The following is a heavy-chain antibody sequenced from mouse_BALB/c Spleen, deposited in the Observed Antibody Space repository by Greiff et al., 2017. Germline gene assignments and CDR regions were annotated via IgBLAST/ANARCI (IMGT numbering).Heavy chain of an antibody. CDR1: GYSITSGYY. Sequence: DVKLQESGPGLVKPSQSLSLTCSVTGYSITSGYYWNWIRQFPGNKLEWMGYISYDGSNNYNPSLKNRISITRDTSKNQFFLKLNSVTTEDTATYYCANDGYYVGWFAYWGQGTLVTVSA. CDR2: ISYDGSN. CDR3: ANDGYYVGWFAY. V-gene: IGHV3-6*02. J-gene: IGHJ3*01. D-gene: IGHD2-3*01.